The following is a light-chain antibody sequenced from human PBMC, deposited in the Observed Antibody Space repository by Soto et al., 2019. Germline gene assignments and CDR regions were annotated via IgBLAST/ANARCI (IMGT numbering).Light chain of an antibody. CDR3: QTWGTGIRV. CDR2: LNGDGTH. Sequence: QLVLTQSPSASASLGASVKLTCTLSSGHSTYAIAWHQQQPGKGPRYLMKLNGDGTHNKGDGIPDRFSGSSSGTERYLTISSLQSEDEADYYCQTWGTGIRVFGGGTKLTVL. CDR1: SGHSTYA. J-gene: IGLJ3*02. V-gene: IGLV4-69*01.